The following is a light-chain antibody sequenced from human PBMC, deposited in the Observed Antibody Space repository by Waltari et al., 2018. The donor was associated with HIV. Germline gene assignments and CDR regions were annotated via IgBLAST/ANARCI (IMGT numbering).Light chain of an antibody. Sequence: QSVLTQPPSASGTPGQRVTISCSGSSSNIGSTYVYWYQQPPGTAPKLLIYMSDQRPSGVPDRFSESKSGTSASLAISGLRSEDEAEYYCAAWDDSLSATVFGGGTKLTVL. CDR3: AAWDDSLSATV. CDR2: MSD. J-gene: IGLJ2*01. CDR1: SSNIGSTY. V-gene: IGLV1-47*01.